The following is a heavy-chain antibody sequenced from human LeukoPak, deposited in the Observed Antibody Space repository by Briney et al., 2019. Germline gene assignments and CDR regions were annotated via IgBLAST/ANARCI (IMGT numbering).Heavy chain of an antibody. CDR3: ARDEQQLVLSYYYGMDV. D-gene: IGHD6-13*01. CDR1: GFTFSSYW. J-gene: IGHJ6*02. CDR2: IKQDGSEK. Sequence: GGSLRLSCAASGFTFSSYWMSWVRQAPGKGLEWVANIKQDGSEKYYVDSVKGRFTISRDNAKNSLYLQMNSLRAEDTAVYYCARDEQQLVLSYYYGMDVWGQGTTVTVSS. V-gene: IGHV3-7*01.